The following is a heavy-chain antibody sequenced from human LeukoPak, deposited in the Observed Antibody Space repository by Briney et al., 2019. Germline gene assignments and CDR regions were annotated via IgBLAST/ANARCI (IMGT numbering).Heavy chain of an antibody. CDR3: AKDRSATVTRFYFDY. CDR2: ISGSGGST. V-gene: IGHV3-23*01. J-gene: IGHJ4*02. D-gene: IGHD4-17*01. CDR1: GFTFSSYA. Sequence: PGGSLRLSCAASGFTFSSYAMSWVRQAPGKGLEWVSAISGSGGSTYYADSVKGRSTISRDNSKNTLYLQMNSLRAEDTAVYYCAKDRSATVTRFYFDYWGQGTLVTVSS.